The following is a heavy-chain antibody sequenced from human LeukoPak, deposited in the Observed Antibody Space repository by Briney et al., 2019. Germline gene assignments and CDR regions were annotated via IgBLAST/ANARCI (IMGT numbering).Heavy chain of an antibody. D-gene: IGHD3-10*01. CDR2: VHYTGIT. V-gene: IGHV4-59*08. J-gene: IGHJ5*02. CDR1: GGSITSYF. Sequence: SGTLSLTCHVSGGSITSYFWTWIRQPPGKPLEWIGDVHYTGITNYNPSLKSRVTMSVDTSKSQFSLSLSPVTAADTAVYFCARHKSSGNYYNAWGLGTLVVVSS. CDR3: ARHKSSGNYYNA.